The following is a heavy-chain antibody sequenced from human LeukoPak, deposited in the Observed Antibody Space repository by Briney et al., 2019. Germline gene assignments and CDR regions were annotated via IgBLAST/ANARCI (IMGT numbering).Heavy chain of an antibody. D-gene: IGHD6-19*01. J-gene: IGHJ6*02. CDR3: AKEERAVAGILYYYYGMDV. CDR2: IWYGGSNK. Sequence: PGRSLRLSCAASGFTFSSYGMHWVRQAPGKGLEWVAVIWYGGSNKYYADSVKGRFTISRDNSKNTPYLQMNSLRAEDTAVYYCAKEERAVAGILYYYYGMDVWGQGTTVTVSS. CDR1: GFTFSSYG. V-gene: IGHV3-30*18.